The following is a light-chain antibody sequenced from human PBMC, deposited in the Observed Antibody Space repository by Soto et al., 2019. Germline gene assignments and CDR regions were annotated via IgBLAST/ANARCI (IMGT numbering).Light chain of an antibody. CDR3: SARDDSLSGVV. CDR1: SSNIGSNH. Sequence: QSVLTQPPSTSGTPGQRVTISCSGSSSNIGSNHVDWYQQLPGMAPKLLLYRSDQRPTGAPDRFSGSKSGTSASLAISALRSDDEADYYCSARDDSLSGVVFGGGTKLTVL. CDR2: RSD. J-gene: IGLJ2*01. V-gene: IGLV1-47*01.